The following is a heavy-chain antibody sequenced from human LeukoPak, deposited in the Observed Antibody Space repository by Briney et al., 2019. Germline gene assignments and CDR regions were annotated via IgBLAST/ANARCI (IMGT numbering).Heavy chain of an antibody. CDR2: ISWNSGSI. Sequence: GGSLRLSCAASGFTFDDYAMHWVRQAPGKGLGWVSGISWNSGSIGYADSVKGRITISKDNAKNSLYLQMNSLRAEDTALYYCAKGALLWFGESWYFDLWGRGTLVTVSS. CDR3: AKGALLWFGESWYFDL. V-gene: IGHV3-9*01. J-gene: IGHJ2*01. D-gene: IGHD3-10*01. CDR1: GFTFDDYA.